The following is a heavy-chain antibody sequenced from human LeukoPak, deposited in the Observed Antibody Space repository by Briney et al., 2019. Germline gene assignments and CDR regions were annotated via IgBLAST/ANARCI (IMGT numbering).Heavy chain of an antibody. J-gene: IGHJ4*02. CDR2: IIPIFGTA. D-gene: IGHD1-26*01. CDR1: GGTSSSYA. V-gene: IGHV1-69*13. Sequence: ASVKVSCKASGGTSSSYAISWVRQAPGQGLEWMGGIIPIFGTANYAQKFQGRVTITADESTSTAYMELSSLRSEDTAVYYCATSHSGSYRARDYWGQGTLVTVSS. CDR3: ATSHSGSYRARDY.